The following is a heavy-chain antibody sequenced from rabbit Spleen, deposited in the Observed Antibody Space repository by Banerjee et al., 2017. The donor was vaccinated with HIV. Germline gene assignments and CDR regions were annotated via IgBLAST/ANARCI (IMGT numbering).Heavy chain of an antibody. V-gene: IGHV1S45*01. D-gene: IGHD4-1*01. CDR1: GFSFSDRDV. CDR2: INAATAKP. Sequence: QEQLVESGGGLVQPEGSLTLTCNASGFSFSDRDVMCWVRQAPGKGLEWIACINAATAKPVYATWAKGRFTISRTSSTTVTLRMTSLTATDTATYFCARDLVGVIGWNFGWWGQGTLVTVS. CDR3: ARDLVGVIGWNFGW. J-gene: IGHJ6*01.